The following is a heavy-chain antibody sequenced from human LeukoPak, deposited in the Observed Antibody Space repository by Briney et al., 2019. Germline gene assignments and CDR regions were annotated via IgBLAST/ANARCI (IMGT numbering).Heavy chain of an antibody. V-gene: IGHV4-61*02. D-gene: IGHD6-6*01. J-gene: IGHJ5*02. CDR1: GGSISSGSYY. CDR3: ARDLGSSGWFDP. CDR2: IYTSGST. Sequence: SETVSLTCTVSGGSISSGSYYWSWIRQPAGKGLEWIGRIYTSGSTNYNPSLKSRVTISVDTSKNQFSLKLSSVTAADTAVYYCARDLGSSGWFDPWGQGTLVTVSS.